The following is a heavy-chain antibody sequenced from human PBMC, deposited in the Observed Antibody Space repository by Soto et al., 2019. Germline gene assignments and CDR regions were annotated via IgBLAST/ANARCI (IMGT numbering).Heavy chain of an antibody. CDR1: GFTVSSNY. J-gene: IGHJ4*02. D-gene: IGHD2-21*02. CDR2: FYRGGSR. CDR3: ASLNPGSGGNSPYFDY. V-gene: IGHV3-53*01. Sequence: PGGSLRLSCAVSGFTVSSNYMSWVRQAPGKGLEWVSLFYRGGSRYYADSVRGRFAISRDNSKNTLYLQMNNLRAEDTAVYYCASLNPGSGGNSPYFDYWGQGTLVTVSS.